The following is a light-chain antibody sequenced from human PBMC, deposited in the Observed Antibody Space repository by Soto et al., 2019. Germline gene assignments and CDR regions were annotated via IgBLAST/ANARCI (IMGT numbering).Light chain of an antibody. V-gene: IGKV3-20*01. Sequence: IVLTQSPATLSLSPGERATLSCTASQHVTTTYIAWYQQKFGQAPRLLIYGASTRATGTPDRFTGGGFGTDFTLTIGRVEPEDFAVFYCQQYDSSFTFGGGTKVEMK. CDR2: GAS. J-gene: IGKJ4*01. CDR1: QHVTTTY. CDR3: QQYDSSFT.